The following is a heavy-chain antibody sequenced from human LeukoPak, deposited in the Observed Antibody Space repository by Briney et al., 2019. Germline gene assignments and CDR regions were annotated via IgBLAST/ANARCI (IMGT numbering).Heavy chain of an antibody. Sequence: AGGSLRLSCAASGFTFSSYGMHWVRQAPGKGLEWVAFIRYDGSNKYYADSVKGRFTISRDNSKNTLYLQMNSLRAEDTAVYYCAGALTMIARFDYWGQGILVTVSS. J-gene: IGHJ4*02. CDR1: GFTFSSYG. CDR3: AGALTMIARFDY. V-gene: IGHV3-30*02. CDR2: IRYDGSNK. D-gene: IGHD3-22*01.